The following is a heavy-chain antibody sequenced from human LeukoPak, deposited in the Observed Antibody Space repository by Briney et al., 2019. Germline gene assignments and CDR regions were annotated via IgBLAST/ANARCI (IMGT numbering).Heavy chain of an antibody. Sequence: KPSETLSLTCAVYGGSFSGYYWSWIRQPPGKGLEWIGEINHSGSTNYNPSLKRRVTISVDTSKNQSSLKLSSVTAADTAVYYCARGRSGKYYYGSGSYYKSPKESKYNWFDPWGQGTLVTVSS. V-gene: IGHV4-34*01. D-gene: IGHD3-10*01. CDR3: ARGRSGKYYYGSGSYYKSPKESKYNWFDP. CDR2: INHSGST. J-gene: IGHJ5*02. CDR1: GGSFSGYY.